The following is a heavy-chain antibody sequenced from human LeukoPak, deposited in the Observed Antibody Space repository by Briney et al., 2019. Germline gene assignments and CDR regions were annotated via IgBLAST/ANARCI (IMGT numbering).Heavy chain of an antibody. Sequence: GESLKISCKGSAVTFNNYWIGWVRQLPGKGLDWMGIIYPGDSETRYSPSFQGQVTMSVDKSINTAYLHWGSLEASDTAMYFCARLSTRLLDHWGQGTRVTVSS. J-gene: IGHJ4*02. D-gene: IGHD3-3*01. CDR2: IYPGDSET. V-gene: IGHV5-51*01. CDR1: AVTFNNYW. CDR3: ARLSTRLLDH.